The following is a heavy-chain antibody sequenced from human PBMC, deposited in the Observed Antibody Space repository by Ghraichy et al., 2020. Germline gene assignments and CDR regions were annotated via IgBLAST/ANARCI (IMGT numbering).Heavy chain of an antibody. Sequence: GGSLRLSCAASGFTFSSYAMSWVRQAPGKGLEWVSAISGSGGSTYYADSVKGRFTISRDNSKNMLYLQMNSLRAEDTAVYYCAKGVGWYDSSGYAFLPHGYYGMDVWGQGTTVTVSS. CDR2: ISGSGGST. J-gene: IGHJ6*02. CDR1: GFTFSSYA. V-gene: IGHV3-23*01. CDR3: AKGVGWYDSSGYAFLPHGYYGMDV. D-gene: IGHD3-22*01.